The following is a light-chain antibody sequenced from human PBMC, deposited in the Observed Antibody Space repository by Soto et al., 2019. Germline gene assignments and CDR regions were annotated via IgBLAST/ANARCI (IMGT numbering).Light chain of an antibody. CDR3: QQYDSLPPT. CDR2: DAF. Sequence: DIQMTQSPSSLSAFVGDSITITCQASQDIKNYLNWYQHKPGKAPKLLIYDAFKSDTGVPSRFSGSGSGTDFTFTIYNLQPEDIATYFCQQYDSLPPTFGGGTRV. CDR1: QDIKNY. J-gene: IGKJ4*01. V-gene: IGKV1-33*01.